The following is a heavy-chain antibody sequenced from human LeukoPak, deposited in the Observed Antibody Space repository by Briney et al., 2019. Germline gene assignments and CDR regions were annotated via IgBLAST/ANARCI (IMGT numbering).Heavy chain of an antibody. CDR3: AKDAVYGSGSYYNRNYYYGMDV. V-gene: IGHV3-9*01. CDR1: GFTFDDYA. J-gene: IGHJ6*02. D-gene: IGHD3-10*01. CDR2: ISRNSGSL. Sequence: GGSLRLSCAASGFTFDDYAMRWVRHAPGKGLEWVSGISRNSGSLGYADSAKVRFTISTDNAKTSLYLQMNSLRAEDTALYYCAKDAVYGSGSYYNRNYYYGMDVWGQGTTVTVSS.